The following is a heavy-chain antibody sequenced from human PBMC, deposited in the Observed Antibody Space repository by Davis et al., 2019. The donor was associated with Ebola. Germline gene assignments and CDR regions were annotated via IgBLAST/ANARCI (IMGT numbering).Heavy chain of an antibody. CDR2: ISAYYGTT. Sequence: ASVKVSCKASGYTFTTYGISWVRQAPGQGLEWMGWISAYYGTTNYAQSLQGRVTMTRDTSTSTAYMELRSLRSDDTAVYYCARSITMIVVNNWFDPWGQGTPVTVSS. CDR1: GYTFTTYG. D-gene: IGHD3-22*01. V-gene: IGHV1-18*01. J-gene: IGHJ5*02. CDR3: ARSITMIVVNNWFDP.